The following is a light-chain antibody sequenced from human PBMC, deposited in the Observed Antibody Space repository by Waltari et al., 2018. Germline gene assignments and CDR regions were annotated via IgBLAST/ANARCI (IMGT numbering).Light chain of an antibody. CDR2: EVS. J-gene: IGKJ4*01. V-gene: IGKV2D-29*01. Sequence: DIVMTQTPLSLSVTPGQPASISCTSNQSLLDSGGTTYMYWYLQKSGQPHPLLIYEVSNRFSGVPDRFSGSGSGTDFTLKISRVEAWDVGIYYCMQSLHRTLTYGGGTSVEI. CDR3: MQSLHRTLT. CDR1: QSLLDSGGTTY.